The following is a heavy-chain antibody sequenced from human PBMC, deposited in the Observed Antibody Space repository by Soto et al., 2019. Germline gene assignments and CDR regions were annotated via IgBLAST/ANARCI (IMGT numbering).Heavy chain of an antibody. V-gene: IGHV3-33*01. CDR3: ARDKRKGIAVAAIDY. D-gene: IGHD6-19*01. CDR2: IWYDGSNK. CDR1: GFTFSSYG. J-gene: IGHJ4*02. Sequence: GGSLRLSCAASGFTFSSYGMHWVRQAPGKGLEWVAVIWYDGSNKYYADSVKGRFTISRDNSKNTLYLQMNSLRAEDMAVYYCARDKRKGIAVAAIDYWGQGTLVTVSS.